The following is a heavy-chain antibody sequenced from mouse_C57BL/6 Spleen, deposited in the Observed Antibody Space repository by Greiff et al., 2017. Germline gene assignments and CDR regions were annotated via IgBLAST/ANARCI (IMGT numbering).Heavy chain of an antibody. D-gene: IGHD1-1*01. CDR1: GYTFTSYG. CDR2: IYPRSGNT. Sequence: QVQLQQSGAELARPGASVKLSCKASGYTFTSYGISWVKQRTGQGLEWIGDIYPRSGNTSYNEKFKGKATLTADKSSSTAYMELRSLTSDDSAVYFCARRDYYGSADWYFDVWGTGTTVTVSS. J-gene: IGHJ1*03. V-gene: IGHV1-81*01. CDR3: ARRDYYGSADWYFDV.